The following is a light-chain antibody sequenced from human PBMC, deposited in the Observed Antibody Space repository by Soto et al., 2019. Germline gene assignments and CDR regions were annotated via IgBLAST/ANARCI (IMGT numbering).Light chain of an antibody. CDR1: RNIERW. CDR3: QQYENYWT. Sequence: DIHMTQSPSTLSASVIDRVTITCRASRNIERWLAWYQQKPGKAPKLLIYDASNLESGVPSRFSGSGSGTEFTLTISNLQTDDTATYYCQQYENYWTFGQGTKVDIK. J-gene: IGKJ1*01. V-gene: IGKV1-5*01. CDR2: DAS.